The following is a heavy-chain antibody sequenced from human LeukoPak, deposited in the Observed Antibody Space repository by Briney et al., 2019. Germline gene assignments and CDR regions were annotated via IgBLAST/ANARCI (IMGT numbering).Heavy chain of an antibody. Sequence: SETLSLTCTVSGGSINNYYWSWIRQPPGKGLEWIGYIYYSGSTNYNPSLKSRVTISVDTSKNQFSLKLSSVTAADTAVYYCARRIANSIVGATCVDYWGQGTLVTVSS. CDR2: IYYSGST. V-gene: IGHV4-59*12. J-gene: IGHJ4*02. CDR1: GGSINNYY. CDR3: ARRIANSIVGATCVDY. D-gene: IGHD1-26*01.